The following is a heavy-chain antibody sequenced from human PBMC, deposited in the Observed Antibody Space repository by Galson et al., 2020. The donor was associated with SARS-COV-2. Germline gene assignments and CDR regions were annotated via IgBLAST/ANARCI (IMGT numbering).Heavy chain of an antibody. CDR2: VNHRGST. Sequence: SQASDTLTPTCAVDGGSCRDYYWSWIRQPPGRGLEWIGEVNHRGSTSYNPSLESRVRISLDASKKQFSLKLSSVTAADSGVYYCARGTRDITMIVVVMTAVSCHFDLWGQGSLVTVSS. CDR1: GGSCRDYY. CDR3: ARGTRDITMIVVVMTAVSCHFDL. V-gene: IGHV4-34*01. D-gene: IGHD3-22*01. J-gene: IGHJ4*02.